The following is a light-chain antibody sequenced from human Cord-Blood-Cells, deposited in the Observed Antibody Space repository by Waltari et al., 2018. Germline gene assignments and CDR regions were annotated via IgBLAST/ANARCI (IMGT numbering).Light chain of an antibody. CDR1: SLRSYY. Sequence: SSELTQDPAVSVALGQTVRITCQGDSLRSYYASWYQQKPGQAPVLVIYGKNNRPSGIPDRFSGSSSGNTASLTITGAQAEDEADYYCNSQDSSGNHNYVFGTGTKVTVL. CDR3: NSQDSSGNHNYV. V-gene: IGLV3-19*01. CDR2: GKN. J-gene: IGLJ1*01.